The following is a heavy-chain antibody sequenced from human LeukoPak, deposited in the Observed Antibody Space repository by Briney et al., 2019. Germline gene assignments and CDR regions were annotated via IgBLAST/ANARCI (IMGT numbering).Heavy chain of an antibody. CDR1: GFTFSSYA. J-gene: IGHJ4*02. Sequence: PGGSLRLSCAASGFTFSSYAMHWVRQAPGKGLEWVAVISYDGSNKYYADSVKGRFTISRDDSRNTLYLQMNSLRLEDTALYYCARDSRSYSTGTEYWGQGTLVTVSS. V-gene: IGHV3-30-3*01. CDR2: ISYDGSNK. CDR3: ARDSRSYSTGTEY. D-gene: IGHD3-10*01.